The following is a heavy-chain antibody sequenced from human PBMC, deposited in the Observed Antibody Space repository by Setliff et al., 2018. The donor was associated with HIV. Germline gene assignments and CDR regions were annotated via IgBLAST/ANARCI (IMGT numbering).Heavy chain of an antibody. Sequence: ASVKVSCKASGGTFSSYAISWVRQAPGQGLEWMGGIIPILGIANYAQKFQGRVTITAVKSTSTAYMELSSLRSEDTAVYYCARPPPHSSSWYYFDYWGQGTLVTVSS. D-gene: IGHD6-13*01. CDR2: IIPILGIA. V-gene: IGHV1-69*10. J-gene: IGHJ4*02. CDR3: ARPPPHSSSWYYFDY. CDR1: GGTFSSYA.